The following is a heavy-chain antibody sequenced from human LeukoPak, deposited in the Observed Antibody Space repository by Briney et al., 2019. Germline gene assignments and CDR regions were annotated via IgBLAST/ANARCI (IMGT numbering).Heavy chain of an antibody. J-gene: IGHJ5*02. V-gene: IGHV1-2*02. CDR2: INPNSGGT. Sequence: ASVKVSCKVSGYTFTDYYIHWVRQAPGQGLEWMGWINPNSGGTNYTQKFQGRVTMTRDTSISTAYMELSRLRSDDTAVYYCTIAVAASYNWFDPWGQGTLVTVSS. CDR3: TIAVAASYNWFDP. D-gene: IGHD6-19*01. CDR1: GYTFTDYY.